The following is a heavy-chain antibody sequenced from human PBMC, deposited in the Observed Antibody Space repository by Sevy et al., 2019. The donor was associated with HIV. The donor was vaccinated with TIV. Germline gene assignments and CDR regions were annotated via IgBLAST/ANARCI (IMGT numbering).Heavy chain of an antibody. Sequence: GGSLRLSCTASGFTFSAYWMSWVRQAPGKGLEWVANIKKDGSEKNYVDSVKGRLTVSRDNAKNSLYLQMNSLGAEDTAVYYCLRAYSYAYYWGQGTLVTVSS. CDR2: IKKDGSEK. CDR1: GFTFSAYW. D-gene: IGHD3-16*01. J-gene: IGHJ4*02. V-gene: IGHV3-7*01. CDR3: LRAYSYAYY.